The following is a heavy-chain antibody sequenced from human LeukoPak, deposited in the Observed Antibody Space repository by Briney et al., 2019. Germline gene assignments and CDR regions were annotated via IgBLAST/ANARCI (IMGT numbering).Heavy chain of an antibody. Sequence: SETLSLTCTVSGGSISDYYWNWIRQPPGKGLEWIGYIYYSGSTTYNPSLKSRVTMSVDTAKNQFSLKLRSVTAADTAVYYCARGDFCSSTNCYLRPMDVWGKGTAVTVSS. V-gene: IGHV4-59*01. J-gene: IGHJ6*03. CDR1: GGSISDYY. CDR3: ARGDFCSSTNCYLRPMDV. D-gene: IGHD2-2*01. CDR2: IYYSGST.